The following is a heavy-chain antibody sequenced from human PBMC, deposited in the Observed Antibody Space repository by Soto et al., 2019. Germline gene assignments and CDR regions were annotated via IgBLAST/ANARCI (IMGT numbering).Heavy chain of an antibody. Sequence: GSGPTLVNPTETLTLTCSVSGFSLSNARLGVTWIRQPPGKALEWLAHIFSNDEKSYSTSLKSRLTISKDTSKSQVVLTMTNMDPVDTATYYCARHGRGVGARPLDYWGQGTLVTVS. CDR2: IFSNDEK. CDR1: GFSLSNARLG. D-gene: IGHD1-26*01. J-gene: IGHJ4*02. V-gene: IGHV2-26*01. CDR3: ARHGRGVGARPLDY.